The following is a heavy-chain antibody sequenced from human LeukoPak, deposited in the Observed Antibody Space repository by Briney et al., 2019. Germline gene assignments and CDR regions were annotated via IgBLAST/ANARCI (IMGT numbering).Heavy chain of an antibody. Sequence: LGESLKISCKGSGYSFTFYWIGWVRQMPGKGLEWMGIIYPGDSDTRYSPSFQGQVTISADKSISTAYLQWSSLKASDTAMYYCARNSWGDYGDRGLRIPHPIDYWGQGTLVTVSS. D-gene: IGHD4-17*01. V-gene: IGHV5-51*01. CDR3: ARNSWGDYGDRGLRIPHPIDY. J-gene: IGHJ4*02. CDR1: GYSFTFYW. CDR2: IYPGDSDT.